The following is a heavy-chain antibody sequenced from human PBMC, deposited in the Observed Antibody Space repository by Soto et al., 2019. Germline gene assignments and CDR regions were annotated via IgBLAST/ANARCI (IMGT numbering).Heavy chain of an antibody. Sequence: SETLSLTCPVAGGSFSPNSWSWIRQPPGKGLEWIGYIYHSGSTYYNPSLKSRVAISVDRSKNQFSLKLTSVTAADTAVYYCARVPGPWGQGTLVTVSS. CDR3: ARVPGP. CDR1: GGSFSPNS. V-gene: IGHV4-30-2*01. D-gene: IGHD3-10*01. CDR2: IYHSGST. J-gene: IGHJ5*02.